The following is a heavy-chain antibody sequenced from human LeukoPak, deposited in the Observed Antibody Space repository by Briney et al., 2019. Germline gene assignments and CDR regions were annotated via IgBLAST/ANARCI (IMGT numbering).Heavy chain of an antibody. CDR3: ARDPESGYHYFDY. D-gene: IGHD3-3*01. CDR2: ISSGSSTT. CDR1: GFTFSSYS. Sequence: GGSLRLSCAASGFTFSSYSMNWVRQAPGTGLEWVSYISSGSSTTYYADSVKGRSTISKDNAKNSLFLQMNSLRAEDTAVYYCARDPESGYHYFDYWGQGTLVTVS. J-gene: IGHJ4*02. V-gene: IGHV3-48*01.